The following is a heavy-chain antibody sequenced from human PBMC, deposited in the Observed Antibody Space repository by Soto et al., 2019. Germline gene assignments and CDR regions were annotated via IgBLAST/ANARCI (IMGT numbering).Heavy chain of an antibody. V-gene: IGHV1-69*02. CDR2: IIPILGIA. J-gene: IGHJ4*02. CDR3: AREDIAAAGIVDY. Sequence: QVQLVHSGAEVKKPGSSVKVSCTASGGTFSSYTISWVRQAPGQGLEWMGRIIPILGIANYAQKFQGRVTITADKSTSTAYMELSSLRSEDTAVYYCAREDIAAAGIVDYWGQGTLVTVSS. D-gene: IGHD6-13*01. CDR1: GGTFSSYT.